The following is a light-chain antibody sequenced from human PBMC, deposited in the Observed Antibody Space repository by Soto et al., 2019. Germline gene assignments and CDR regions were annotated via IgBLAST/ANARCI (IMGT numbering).Light chain of an antibody. CDR1: QSVATY. CDR3: QQRSYSPRP. J-gene: IGKJ3*01. V-gene: IGKV3-11*01. CDR2: AAS. Sequence: EVELRQSPATLSLSPGERATLSFRASQSVATYLDHYAQKPGQAPRPLNYAASKRPTGIPERFSGSGSGTDFPLTISSLELEDFAVYYCQQRSYSPRPFGSGTKLDIK.